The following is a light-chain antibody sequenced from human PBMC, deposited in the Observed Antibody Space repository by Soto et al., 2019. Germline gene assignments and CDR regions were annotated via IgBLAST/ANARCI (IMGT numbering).Light chain of an antibody. CDR1: QGISNY. CDR2: AAS. Sequence: DIQMTQSPSSLSASVGDRVTITCRASQGISNYLAWYQQKPGRAPKLLIYAASSLHSGVPSRFSGSASGTDFTLTISSLQPEDVATYCCQKYNSAQFTCGPGTKWIS. CDR3: QKYNSAQFT. V-gene: IGKV1-27*01. J-gene: IGKJ3*01.